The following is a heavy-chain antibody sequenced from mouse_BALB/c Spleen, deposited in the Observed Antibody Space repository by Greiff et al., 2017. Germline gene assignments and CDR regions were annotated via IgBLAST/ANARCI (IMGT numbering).Heavy chain of an antibody. CDR1: GYTFTSYY. V-gene: IGHV1S81*02. CDR3: TRKVARDYYAMDY. Sequence: QVHVKQPGAELVKPGASVKLSCKASGYTFTSYYMYWVKQRPGQGLEWIGGINPSNGGTNFNEKFKSKATLTVDKSSSTAYMQLSSLTSEDSAVYYCTRKVARDYYAMDYWGQGTSVTVSS. D-gene: IGHD1-1*02. CDR2: INPSNGGT. J-gene: IGHJ4*01.